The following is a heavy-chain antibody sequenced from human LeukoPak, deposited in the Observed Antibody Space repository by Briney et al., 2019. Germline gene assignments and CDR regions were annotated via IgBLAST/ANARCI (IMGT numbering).Heavy chain of an antibody. CDR3: ARGRGSGWYWFDP. V-gene: IGHV4-59*01. Sequence: SETRSLTCTVSGGSISSYYWSWIRHPPGKGLERIGYIYYSGSTNYNPSLKSRVTISVDTSKNQFSLKLSSVTAADTAVYYCARGRGSGWYWFDPWGQGTLVTVSS. D-gene: IGHD6-19*01. CDR1: GGSISSYY. CDR2: IYYSGST. J-gene: IGHJ5*02.